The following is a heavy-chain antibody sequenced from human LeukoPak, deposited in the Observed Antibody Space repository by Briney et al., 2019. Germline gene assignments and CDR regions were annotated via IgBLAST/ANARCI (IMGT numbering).Heavy chain of an antibody. Sequence: ASVKVSCKASGYTFSSYGISWVRQAPGQGLEWMGWISAYNGNTNYAQKVQGRVTMTTDTSTSTAYMEVKSLRSDDTAVYYRARSGAYGYYYYYYYMDVWGKGTTVTVSS. CDR1: GYTFSSYG. J-gene: IGHJ6*03. CDR2: ISAYNGNT. D-gene: IGHD5-12*01. V-gene: IGHV1-18*01. CDR3: ARSGAYGYYYYYYYMDV.